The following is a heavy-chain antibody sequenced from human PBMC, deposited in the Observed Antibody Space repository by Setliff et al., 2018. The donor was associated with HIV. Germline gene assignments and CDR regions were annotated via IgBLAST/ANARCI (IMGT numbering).Heavy chain of an antibody. Sequence: TLSLTCAVSGYSVSSGYFWGWIRQPPGKGLEWIGELYHSGSTNYNPSLKSRVTISVDKSKNQFSLKLSSVTAADTAVYYCARSSGYYYVFDYWGQGTLVTVSS. CDR2: LYHSGST. J-gene: IGHJ4*02. V-gene: IGHV4-38-2*01. D-gene: IGHD3-22*01. CDR3: ARSSGYYYVFDY. CDR1: GYSVSSGYF.